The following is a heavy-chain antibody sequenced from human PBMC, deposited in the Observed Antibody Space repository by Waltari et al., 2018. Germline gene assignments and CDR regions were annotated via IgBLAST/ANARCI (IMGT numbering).Heavy chain of an antibody. J-gene: IGHJ6*02. CDR1: GGSLDRYD. CDR2: ISYTGTT. CDR3: ARRILHAAGSRGITDNYSMDV. V-gene: IGHV4-59*01. Sequence: VKLRQSGPELVKSSETLSLTCRVSGGSLDRYDWTWIRQSPGKGLEWIGYISYTGTTNYNPSLESRVAISVDTSKNQLSLKLTSVTAADTAVYFCARRILHAAGSRGITDNYSMDVWGQGATVSVSS. D-gene: IGHD3-10*01.